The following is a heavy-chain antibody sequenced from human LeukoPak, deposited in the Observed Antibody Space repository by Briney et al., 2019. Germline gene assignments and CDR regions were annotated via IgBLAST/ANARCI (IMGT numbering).Heavy chain of an antibody. CDR1: GYTFTGYY. V-gene: IGHV1-2*02. CDR3: ATKFYYDTSGYPALAH. CDR2: INPTSGAT. J-gene: IGHJ4*02. D-gene: IGHD3-22*01. Sequence: ASVKVSCKASGYTFTGYYMHWVRQAPGQGLEWMGCINPTSGATDYAQNFQDRVTMTRATSISTAYLDVSSLRSDDTAVYYCATKFYYDTSGYPALAHWGQGTLVTVSS.